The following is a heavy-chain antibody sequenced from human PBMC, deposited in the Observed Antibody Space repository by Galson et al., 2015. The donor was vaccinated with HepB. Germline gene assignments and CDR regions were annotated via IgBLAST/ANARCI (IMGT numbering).Heavy chain of an antibody. J-gene: IGHJ4*02. D-gene: IGHD3-10*01. Sequence: SLRLSCAASGFTFSSYTMTWVRQAPGKGLEWVPTISSGGSTKYADSVKGRFTVSRDNFKNTVFLQMNSLRAEDTAVYYCTKEPSGSGTYHSKYWGQGTLVTVPS. V-gene: IGHV3-23*01. CDR2: ISSGGST. CDR1: GFTFSSYT. CDR3: TKEPSGSGTYHSKY.